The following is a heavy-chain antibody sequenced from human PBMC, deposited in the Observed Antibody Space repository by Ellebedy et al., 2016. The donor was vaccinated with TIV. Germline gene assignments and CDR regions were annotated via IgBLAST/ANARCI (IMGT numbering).Heavy chain of an antibody. J-gene: IGHJ6*03. V-gene: IGHV3-33*06. CDR1: GFTFSSYG. Sequence: SLRLSCAASGFTFSSYGMHWVRQAPGKGLEWVAVIWFDGSNSYYVDSVRGRFTISRDNSKNTVDLQMNSLRADDTAVYYCAKDRHFQPDNFHHYYMDAWGRGTTVTVSS. CDR2: IWFDGSNS. D-gene: IGHD5-24*01. CDR3: AKDRHFQPDNFHHYYMDA.